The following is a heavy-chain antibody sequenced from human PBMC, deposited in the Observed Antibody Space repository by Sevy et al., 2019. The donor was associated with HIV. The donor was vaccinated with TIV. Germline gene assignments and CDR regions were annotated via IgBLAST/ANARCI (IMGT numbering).Heavy chain of an antibody. V-gene: IGHV1-18*01. Sequence: ASVKVSCKASGYTFTSYGISWVRQAPGQGLEWMGWISAYNGNTNYAQKLQGRVTMTTDTSTSTAYMELRSLRSDDTAVYYCARRRGDILTGYYVYYYYMDVWGKGTTVTVSS. CDR3: ARRRGDILTGYYVYYYYMDV. CDR2: ISAYNGNT. J-gene: IGHJ6*03. CDR1: GYTFTSYG. D-gene: IGHD3-9*01.